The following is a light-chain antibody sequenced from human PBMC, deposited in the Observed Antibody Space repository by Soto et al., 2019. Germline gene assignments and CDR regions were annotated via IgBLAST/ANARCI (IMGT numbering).Light chain of an antibody. CDR1: SSDVGSYNL. CDR2: EVS. Sequence: QSVLTQPASVSGSPGQSITISCTGTSSDVGSYNLVSCYQQHPGNAPKLMIYEVSKRPSGVSNRFSGSKSGNTASLTISGLHAEDDADYYCCSYAGSSTPLIVGTGTKVTVL. CDR3: CSYAGSSTPLI. J-gene: IGLJ1*01. V-gene: IGLV2-23*02.